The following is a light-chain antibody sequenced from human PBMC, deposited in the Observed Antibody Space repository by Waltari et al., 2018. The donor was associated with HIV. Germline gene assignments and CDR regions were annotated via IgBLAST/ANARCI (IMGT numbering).Light chain of an antibody. V-gene: IGLV3-25*03. CDR1: ALTKHN. CDR2: SDT. Sequence: SYELTQTPSASVSPGPTARISSPGAALTKHNVLWYQLRPGQAPVTVISSDTERPSGITDRFSRSSAGTTVALTISGVQAEDEADYYCQSADSTGTYWVFGGGTKLTVL. CDR3: QSADSTGTYWV. J-gene: IGLJ3*02.